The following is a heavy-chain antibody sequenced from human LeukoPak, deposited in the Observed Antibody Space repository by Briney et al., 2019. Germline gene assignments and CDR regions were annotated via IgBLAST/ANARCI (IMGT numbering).Heavy chain of an antibody. D-gene: IGHD4-23*01. CDR1: GINFRDYA. J-gene: IGHJ4*02. V-gene: IGHV3-23*01. CDR3: ARGPGGGNPAPVRY. CDR2: ISASGGST. Sequence: AGGSLRLSCAVSGINFRDYAMSWIRQTPGKGLEWVSAISASGGSTYHADSVKGRFTISRDNSKNTLYLQMNSLRAEDTAVYYCARGPGGGNPAPVRYWGQGTLVTVSS.